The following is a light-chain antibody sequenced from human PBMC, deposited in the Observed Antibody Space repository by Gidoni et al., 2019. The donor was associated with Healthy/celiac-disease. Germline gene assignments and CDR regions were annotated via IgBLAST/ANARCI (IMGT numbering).Light chain of an antibody. J-gene: IGKJ2*01. Sequence: IVLTQSPGTLSLSPGERATLSCRASQSVSSSYLAWYQQKPGQAPRRLIYGASSRATGIPDRFSGSGSGTDVTLTISRLEPEDFAVYYCQQYGSSPPYTFGQGTKLEIK. CDR1: QSVSSSY. V-gene: IGKV3-20*01. CDR3: QQYGSSPPYT. CDR2: GAS.